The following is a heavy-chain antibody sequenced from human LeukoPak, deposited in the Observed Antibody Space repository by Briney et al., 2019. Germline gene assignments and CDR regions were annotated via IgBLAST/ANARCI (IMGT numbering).Heavy chain of an antibody. J-gene: IGHJ6*02. CDR3: AKNGGPHGMDV. Sequence: GGSLRLSCAASGFTFSSYWMHWVRQAPGKGLVWVSRINSDGSSTNYADSVKGRFTISRDNAKNSLHLQMNSLRVEDTAVYYCAKNGGPHGMDVWGQGTTVTVSS. D-gene: IGHD3-16*01. CDR1: GFTFSSYW. V-gene: IGHV3-74*01. CDR2: INSDGSST.